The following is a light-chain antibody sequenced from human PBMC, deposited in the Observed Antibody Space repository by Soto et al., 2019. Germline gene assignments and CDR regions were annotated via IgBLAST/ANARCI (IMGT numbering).Light chain of an antibody. V-gene: IGKV3-20*01. CDR3: HQYGNSPWT. CDR1: QSGFSSY. J-gene: IGKJ1*01. Sequence: EIVLMQSPATLSLSPGEGATLSCRASQSGFSSYLAWFQQRPGQAPRLLIYGASTRATGIPDRFSGSGSGTAFPLTISRLEPEDFAVYYCHQYGNSPWTLGQGTKVEIE. CDR2: GAS.